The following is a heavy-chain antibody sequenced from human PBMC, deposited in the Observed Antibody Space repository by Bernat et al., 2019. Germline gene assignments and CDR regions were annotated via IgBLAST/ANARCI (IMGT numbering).Heavy chain of an antibody. CDR3: ARTGNHRGTVTTTEDAFDI. V-gene: IGHV3-30-3*01. J-gene: IGHJ3*02. CDR2: ISYDGSNK. D-gene: IGHD4-17*01. Sequence: QVQLVESGGGVVQPGRSLRLSCAASGFTFSSYAMHWVRQAPGKGLGWVAVISYDGSNKYYAASVKGRFTISRDNSKNTLYLQMNSLRAEDTAVYYCARTGNHRGTVTTTEDAFDIWGQGTMVTVSS. CDR1: GFTFSSYA.